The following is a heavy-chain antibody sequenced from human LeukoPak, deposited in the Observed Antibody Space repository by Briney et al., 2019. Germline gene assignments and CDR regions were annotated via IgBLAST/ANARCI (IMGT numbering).Heavy chain of an antibody. CDR1: GGSISNYY. Sequence: PSETLSLTCTVSGGSISNYYWTWIRQPPGKGLEWIGFISYSGNTNYKPSLKSRVTISLDTSKNQFSLKLISVTAADTAVYYCARGVGSGYTDYWGQGALVTVSS. CDR2: ISYSGNT. J-gene: IGHJ4*02. V-gene: IGHV4-59*01. D-gene: IGHD3-22*01. CDR3: ARGVGSGYTDY.